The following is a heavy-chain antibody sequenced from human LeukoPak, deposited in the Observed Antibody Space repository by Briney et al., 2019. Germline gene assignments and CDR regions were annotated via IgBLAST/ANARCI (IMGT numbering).Heavy chain of an antibody. CDR3: ARQGVGDGDYRLDY. V-gene: IGHV4-59*08. Sequence: SETLSLTCTVSGGSISSYYWSWVRQPPGKGLEWIGYIYYSGSTNYNPSLKSRVTISVDTSKNQFSLKLSSLTAADTAVYYCARQGVGDGDYRLDYWGQGTLVTVSS. J-gene: IGHJ4*02. CDR1: GGSISSYY. CDR2: IYYSGST. D-gene: IGHD4-17*01.